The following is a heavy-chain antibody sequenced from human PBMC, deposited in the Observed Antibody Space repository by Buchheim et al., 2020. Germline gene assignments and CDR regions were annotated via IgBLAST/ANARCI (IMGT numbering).Heavy chain of an antibody. Sequence: QVQLVESGGGVVQPGRSLRLSCAASGFTFSSYGMHWVRQAPGKGLEWVAVMLYDGSNRYYAESVKGRFTISRDNSKNTLYLQMNSLRAEDTAVYYCAIDRFTDHVWGTYRYMDVWGQGTT. CDR2: MLYDGSNR. V-gene: IGHV3-33*03. J-gene: IGHJ6*02. D-gene: IGHD3-16*02. CDR3: AIDRFTDHVWGTYRYMDV. CDR1: GFTFSSYG.